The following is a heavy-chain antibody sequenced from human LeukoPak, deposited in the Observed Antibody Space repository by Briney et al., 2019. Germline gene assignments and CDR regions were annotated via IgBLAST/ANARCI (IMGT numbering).Heavy chain of an antibody. V-gene: IGHV1-69*04. CDR2: IIPIFGIA. CDR3: ARLYYYDSSGYLRFDP. CDR1: GGTFSSYA. J-gene: IGHJ5*02. Sequence: EASVKVSCKASGGTFSSYAISWVRRAPGQGLEWMGRIIPIFGIANYAQKFQGRVTITADKSTSTAYMELSSLRSEDTAVYYCARLYYYDSSGYLRFDPWGQGTLVTVSS. D-gene: IGHD3-22*01.